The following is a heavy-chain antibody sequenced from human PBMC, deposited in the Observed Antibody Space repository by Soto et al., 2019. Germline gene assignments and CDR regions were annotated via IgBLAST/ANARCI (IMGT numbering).Heavy chain of an antibody. V-gene: IGHV3-74*01. CDR2: ISTDGTSR. Sequence: GGSLRLSCAASGGPFSSYWMHWVRQAPGKGLVWVARISTDGTSRSYADSVKGRFTISRDNAKSTLYLQMNSLTAEDTAVYYCVRSYCITTGCYGWFDPWGQGNLVTVSS. CDR1: GGPFSSYW. D-gene: IGHD2-2*01. J-gene: IGHJ5*02. CDR3: VRSYCITTGCYGWFDP.